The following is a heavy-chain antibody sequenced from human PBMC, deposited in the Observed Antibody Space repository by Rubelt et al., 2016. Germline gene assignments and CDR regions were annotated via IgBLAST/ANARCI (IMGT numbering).Heavy chain of an antibody. CDR3: AHSGYGRGGRCYSGWFDP. CDR2: IYWNDDK. J-gene: IGHJ5*02. V-gene: IGHV2-5*01. D-gene: IGHD2-15*01. Sequence: QITLKESGPTLVKPTQTLTLTCTFSGFSLSTSGVGVGWIRQPPGKALEWLALIYWNDDKRYSPSLKSRLTITKDTSKNQVVLTMNNMDPVDTATYYCAHSGYGRGGRCYSGWFDPWGQGTLVTVSS. CDR1: GFSLSTSGVG.